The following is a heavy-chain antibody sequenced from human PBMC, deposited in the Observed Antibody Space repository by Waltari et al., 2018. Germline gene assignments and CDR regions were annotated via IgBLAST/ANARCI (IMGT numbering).Heavy chain of an antibody. V-gene: IGHV4-34*01. CDR1: GGSFSGYY. J-gene: IGHJ5*02. CDR2: INHSGST. D-gene: IGHD1-1*01. CDR3: ARERNWKSRFDP. Sequence: QVQLQQWGAGLLKPSETLSLTCAVYGGSFSGYYWSWIRQPPGKGLEWIGEINHSGSTNYNPSLKSRVTISVDTSKNQFSLKLSSVTAADTAVYYCARERNWKSRFDPWGQGTLVTVSS.